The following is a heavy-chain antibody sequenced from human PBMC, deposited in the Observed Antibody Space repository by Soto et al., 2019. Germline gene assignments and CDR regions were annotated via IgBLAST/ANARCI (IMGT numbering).Heavy chain of an antibody. D-gene: IGHD2-2*01. CDR3: ARSIGYCSSTSCSFRWFDP. Sequence: QVQLVQSGAEVKKPGSSVKVSCKASGGTFSSYAISWVQQAPGQGLEWMGGIIPIFGTANYAQKFQGRVTITADESTSTAYMELSSLRSEDTAVYYCARSIGYCSSTSCSFRWFDPWGQGTLVTVSS. J-gene: IGHJ5*02. CDR1: GGTFSSYA. CDR2: IIPIFGTA. V-gene: IGHV1-69*01.